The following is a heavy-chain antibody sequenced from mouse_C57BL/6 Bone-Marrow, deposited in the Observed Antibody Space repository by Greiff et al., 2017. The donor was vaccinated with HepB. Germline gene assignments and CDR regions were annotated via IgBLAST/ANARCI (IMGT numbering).Heavy chain of an antibody. V-gene: IGHV14-4*01. J-gene: IGHJ2*01. CDR1: GFNIKDDY. D-gene: IGHD2-14*01. Sequence: EVKLVESGAELVRPGASVKLSCTASGFNIKDDYMHWVKQRPEQGLEWIGWIDPENGDTEYASKFQGKATITADTSSNTAYLQLSSLTSEDTAVYYCTTLIGYFDYWGQGTTLTVSS. CDR3: TTLIGYFDY. CDR2: IDPENGDT.